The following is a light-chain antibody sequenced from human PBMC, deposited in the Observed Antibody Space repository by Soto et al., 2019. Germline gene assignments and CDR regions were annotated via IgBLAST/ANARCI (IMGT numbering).Light chain of an antibody. CDR2: GAS. Sequence: EIVMTQSPATLSVSPGERATLSCRASQSVSSNLAWYQQKPGRAPRLLINGASTRATDIPARFSGSGSGTQFTLTLSSLQSEDFAVYYCQQYNNWPRTFGQGTKVEIK. CDR1: QSVSSN. CDR3: QQYNNWPRT. V-gene: IGKV3-15*01. J-gene: IGKJ1*01.